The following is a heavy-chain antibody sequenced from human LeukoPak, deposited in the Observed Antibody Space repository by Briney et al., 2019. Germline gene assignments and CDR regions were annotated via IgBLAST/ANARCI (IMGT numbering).Heavy chain of an antibody. CDR2: LYSDGNT. CDR1: GFTVITND. Sequence: GGSLRLSCAASGFTVITNDMTWVRQAPGRGLEWVSVLYSDGNTKYADSVQGRFSISRDNSKNTLYLEMNSLSPDDTAVYYCARGVEPLAANTLAYWGQGTLVTVSS. D-gene: IGHD1-14*01. V-gene: IGHV3-53*01. J-gene: IGHJ4*02. CDR3: ARGVEPLAANTLAY.